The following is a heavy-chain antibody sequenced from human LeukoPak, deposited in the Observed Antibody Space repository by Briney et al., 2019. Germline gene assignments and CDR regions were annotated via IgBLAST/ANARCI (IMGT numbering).Heavy chain of an antibody. CDR3: ARAPYYFDSRGYYSGY. V-gene: IGHV3-21*01. Sequence: PGGSLRLSCAASGFTFSSYSMNWVRQAPGKGLEWDSSISTSSSHIYYADSVKGRFTISRDNAKNSLYLQMNSLRAEDTAVYYCARAPYYFDSRGYYSGYWGQGTLVTVSS. CDR1: GFTFSSYS. D-gene: IGHD3-22*01. CDR2: ISTSSSHI. J-gene: IGHJ4*02.